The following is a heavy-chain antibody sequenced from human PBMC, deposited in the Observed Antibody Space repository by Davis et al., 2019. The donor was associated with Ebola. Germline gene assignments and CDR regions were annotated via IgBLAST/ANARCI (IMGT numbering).Heavy chain of an antibody. CDR1: GFTFSSYS. CDR2: ISSSSSTI. CDR3: ARDDYDFWGGYSPVYYYGMDI. J-gene: IGHJ6*04. V-gene: IGHV3-48*02. Sequence: GESLKISCAASGFTFSSYSMNWVRQAPGKGLEWVSYISSSSSTIYYADSVKGRFTISRDNAKNSLYLQMNSLRDEDTAVYYCARDDYDFWGGYSPVYYYGMDIWGKGTTVTVSS. D-gene: IGHD3-3*01.